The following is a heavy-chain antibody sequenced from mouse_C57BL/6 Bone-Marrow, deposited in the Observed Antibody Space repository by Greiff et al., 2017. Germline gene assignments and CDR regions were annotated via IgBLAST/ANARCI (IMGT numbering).Heavy chain of an antibody. Sequence: VQLQQPGAELVRPGSSVKLSCKASGYTFTSYWMHWVKQRPIQGLEWIGNIDPSDSETHYNQKFKDKATLTVDKSSSTAYMQLSSLTSEDSAVYYCGREDSSGYSFAYWGQGTLVTVSA. CDR3: GREDSSGYSFAY. J-gene: IGHJ3*01. CDR1: GYTFTSYW. CDR2: IDPSDSET. V-gene: IGHV1-52*01. D-gene: IGHD3-2*02.